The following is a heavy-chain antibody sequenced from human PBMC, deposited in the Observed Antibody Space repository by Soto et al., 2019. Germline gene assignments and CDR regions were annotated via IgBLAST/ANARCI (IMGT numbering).Heavy chain of an antibody. D-gene: IGHD6-6*01. CDR2: ISGSGGST. CDR1: GFTFSSYA. V-gene: IGHV3-23*01. Sequence: GGSLRLSCAASGFTFSSYAMSWVRQAPGKGLEWVSAISGSGGSTYYADSVKGRFTVSRDNSKNTLYLQMNSLRAEDTAVYYCAKVFGRGFSSSSLASSIIFDYWGQGTLVTVSS. CDR3: AKVFGRGFSSSSLASSIIFDY. J-gene: IGHJ4*02.